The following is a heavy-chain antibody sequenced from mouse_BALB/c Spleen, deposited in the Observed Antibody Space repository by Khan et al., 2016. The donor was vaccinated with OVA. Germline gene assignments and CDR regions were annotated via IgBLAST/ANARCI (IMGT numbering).Heavy chain of an antibody. CDR2: IGPGSSNA. J-gene: IGHJ4*01. V-gene: IGHV1S41*01. Sequence: DLVKPGASVKLSCKASGYTFTSYWINWIKQRPGQGLEWIGRIGPGSSNAYYNDMFKGKATLTVDTSSNTAYIQLSSLSSEDSAVYFWERENYYGRGFYAMDYWGQGASVTVSA. CDR3: ERENYYGRGFYAMDY. D-gene: IGHD1-1*01. CDR1: GYTFTSYW.